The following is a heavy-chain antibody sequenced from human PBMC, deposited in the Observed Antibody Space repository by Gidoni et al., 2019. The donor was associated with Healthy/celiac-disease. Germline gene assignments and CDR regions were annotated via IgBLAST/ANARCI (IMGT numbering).Heavy chain of an antibody. CDR2: IKHSGST. Sequence: QVQLQQWGAGLLKPSETLSLTCAVYGGSFSGYYWSWIRQPPGKGLEWIGEIKHSGSTHYNPSLKSRVPISADTSKNQFSLKLSSVTAADTAVYYCARGIEQLGGGPNWFDPWGQGTLVTVSS. V-gene: IGHV4-34*01. CDR1: GGSFSGYY. CDR3: ARGIEQLGGGPNWFDP. J-gene: IGHJ5*02. D-gene: IGHD6-6*01.